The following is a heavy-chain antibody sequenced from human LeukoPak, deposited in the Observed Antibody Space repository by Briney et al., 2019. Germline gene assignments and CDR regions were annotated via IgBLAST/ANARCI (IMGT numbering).Heavy chain of an antibody. CDR3: ARGYSSGWHYFDY. CDR2: IYSGGTA. Sequence: GGSLRLSCAASGFTFRDYYMSWVRQAPGKGLEWVSVIYSGGTAYYADSVKGRFTISRDNSKNTLYLQMNSLRAEDTAVYYCARGYSSGWHYFDYWGQGTLVTVSS. D-gene: IGHD6-19*01. J-gene: IGHJ4*02. CDR1: GFTFRDYY. V-gene: IGHV3-53*01.